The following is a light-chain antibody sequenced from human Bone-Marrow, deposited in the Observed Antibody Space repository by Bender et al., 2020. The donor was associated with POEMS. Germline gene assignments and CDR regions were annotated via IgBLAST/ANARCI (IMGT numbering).Light chain of an antibody. V-gene: IGLV2-14*01. CDR1: SSDVGGYNF. CDR2: EVS. CDR3: SSYTNINSWV. Sequence: QSVLTQPASVSGSPGQSITISCSGSSSDVGGYNFVSWYQHHPGRAPKLMIFEVSNRPSGVSNRFSGSKSGNTASLSISGLQAEDEADYYCSSYTNINSWVFGGGTKLTVL. J-gene: IGLJ3*02.